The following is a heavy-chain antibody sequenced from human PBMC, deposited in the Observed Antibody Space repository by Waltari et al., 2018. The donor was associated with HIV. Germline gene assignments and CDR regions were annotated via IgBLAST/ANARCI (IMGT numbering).Heavy chain of an antibody. D-gene: IGHD5-18*01. CDR2: IRSKAYGGKT. CDR3: TRGRGYSYGLYY. CDR1: GFTFGDYA. J-gene: IGHJ4*02. Sequence: EVQLVESGGGLVQPGRSLRLSCTASGFTFGDYAMSWFRQAPGKGMEWVGFIRSKAYGGKTEYAASVKGRFTISRDDSKSIAYLQMNSLKTEDTAVYYCTRGRGYSYGLYYWGQGTLVTVSS. V-gene: IGHV3-49*03.